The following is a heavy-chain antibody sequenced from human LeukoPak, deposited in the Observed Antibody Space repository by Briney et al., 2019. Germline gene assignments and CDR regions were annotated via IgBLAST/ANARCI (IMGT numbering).Heavy chain of an antibody. Sequence: SETLSLTCAVYGGSFSGYYWSWIRQPPGKGLEWIGEINHSGSNNYNPSLKSRVTISVDTSKNQFSLKLGSVTAADTAVYYCARGFSGSSPGYYFDYWGQGTLVTVSS. V-gene: IGHV4-34*01. CDR1: GGSFSGYY. D-gene: IGHD6-6*01. CDR2: INHSGSN. CDR3: ARGFSGSSPGYYFDY. J-gene: IGHJ4*02.